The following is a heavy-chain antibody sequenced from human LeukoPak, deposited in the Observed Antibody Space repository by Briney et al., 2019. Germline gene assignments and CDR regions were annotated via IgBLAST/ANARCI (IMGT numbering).Heavy chain of an antibody. J-gene: IGHJ3*02. V-gene: IGHV3-48*03. Sequence: GGSLRLSCAASGFTFSSYEMNWVRQAPGKGLEWVSYISSSGSTIYYADSVKGRFTLSRDNAKNSLYLQMNSLRAEDTAVYYCAGSWSPYDAFDIWGQGTMVSVSS. D-gene: IGHD6-13*01. CDR2: ISSSGSTI. CDR1: GFTFSSYE. CDR3: AGSWSPYDAFDI.